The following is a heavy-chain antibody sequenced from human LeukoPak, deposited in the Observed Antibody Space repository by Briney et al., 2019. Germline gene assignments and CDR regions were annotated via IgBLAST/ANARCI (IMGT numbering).Heavy chain of an antibody. CDR3: ARSGGRFGAEYYFDY. CDR1: GGTFSSYA. J-gene: IGHJ4*02. Sequence: GASVKVSRKASGGTFSSYAISWVRQAPGQGLEWMGGIIPIFGTANYAQKFQGRVTITADKSTSTAYMELSSLRSEDTAVYYCARSGGRFGAEYYFDYWGQGTLVTVSS. D-gene: IGHD3-16*01. CDR2: IIPIFGTA. V-gene: IGHV1-69*06.